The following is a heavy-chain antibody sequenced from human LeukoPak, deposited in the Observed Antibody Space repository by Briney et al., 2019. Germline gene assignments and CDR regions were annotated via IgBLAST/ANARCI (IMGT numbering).Heavy chain of an antibody. Sequence: ASVKVSCKASGYTFTSYGISWVRQAPGQGLEWMGWISAYNGNTNYAQKLQGRVTMTTDTSTSTAYMELRSLRSDDTAVYYCAGVGPGRGAYYYYYGMDVWGQGTTVTVSS. CDR3: AGVGPGRGAYYYYYGMDV. CDR1: GYTFTSYG. V-gene: IGHV1-18*01. CDR2: ISAYNGNT. J-gene: IGHJ6*02.